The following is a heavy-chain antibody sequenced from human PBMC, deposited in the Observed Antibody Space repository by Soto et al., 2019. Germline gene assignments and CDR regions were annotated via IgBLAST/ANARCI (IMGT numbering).Heavy chain of an antibody. CDR1: GGTFSSYA. D-gene: IGHD3-22*01. J-gene: IGHJ3*02. Sequence: SVKVSCKASGGTFSSYAISWVRQAPGQGLEWMGGIIPIFGTANYAQKFQGRVTITADESTSTAYMELGSLRSEDTAVYYFATDYYDSSPSDAFDIWGQGTMVTVSS. CDR3: ATDYYDSSPSDAFDI. V-gene: IGHV1-69*13. CDR2: IIPIFGTA.